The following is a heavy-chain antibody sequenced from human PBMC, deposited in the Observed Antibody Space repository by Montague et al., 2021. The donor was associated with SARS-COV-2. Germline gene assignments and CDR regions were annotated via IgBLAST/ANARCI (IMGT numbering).Heavy chain of an antibody. CDR3: ARNDYGGVDYKYYGMGV. D-gene: IGHD4-17*01. J-gene: IGHJ6*02. CDR1: GFTFGNYW. V-gene: IGHV3-7*01. Sequence: SLRLSCAASGFTFGNYWMNWVRQAPGKGLEWVANIKQDGTEKYYVDSVKGRFTISRDNAKNSLYLQMNSQRADDTAVYYCARNDYGGVDYKYYGMGVWGQGATVTVSS. CDR2: IKQDGTEK.